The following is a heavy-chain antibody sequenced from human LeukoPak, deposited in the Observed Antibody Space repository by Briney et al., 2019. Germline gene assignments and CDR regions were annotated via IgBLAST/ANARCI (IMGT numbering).Heavy chain of an antibody. CDR1: GYTFTSYY. CDR2: INPGGGST. J-gene: IGHJ4*02. CDR3: ARYGGNTY. V-gene: IGHV1-46*01. D-gene: IGHD4-23*01. Sequence: ASVKVSCKASGYTFTSYYMHWVRQAPGQGLEWMGIINPGGGSTSHAQKSQGRVTMTRGMSTSTVYMELSSLRSEDTAVYYCARYGGNTYWGQGTLVTVSP.